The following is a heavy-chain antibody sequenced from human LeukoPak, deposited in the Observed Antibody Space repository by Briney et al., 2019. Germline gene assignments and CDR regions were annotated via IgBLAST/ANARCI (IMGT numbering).Heavy chain of an antibody. D-gene: IGHD6-19*01. Sequence: GASVKVSCKASGDTFTSYGISWVRQAPGQGLEGMGWISAYNGNTNYAQKLQGRVAMTTDTSTSTAYMELRSLRSDDTAVYYCARGGPPIAVAGYYFDYWGQGTLVTVSS. CDR1: GDTFTSYG. J-gene: IGHJ4*02. CDR2: ISAYNGNT. V-gene: IGHV1-18*01. CDR3: ARGGPPIAVAGYYFDY.